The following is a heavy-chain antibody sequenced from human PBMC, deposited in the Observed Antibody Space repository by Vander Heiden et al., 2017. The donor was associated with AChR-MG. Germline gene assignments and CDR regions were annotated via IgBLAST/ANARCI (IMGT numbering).Heavy chain of an antibody. V-gene: IGHV4-34*01. CDR1: GGSFSGYY. J-gene: IGHJ5*02. D-gene: IGHD1-26*01. CDR3: ARGFLRGRIVGALGP. CDR2: INHSGST. Sequence: QVQLQQWGAGLLKPSETLSLTCAVYGGSFSGYYWSWIRQPPGKGLEWIGEINHSGSTNYNPSLKSRVTISVDTSKNQFSLKLSSVTAADTAVYYCARGFLRGRIVGALGPWGQGTLVTVSS.